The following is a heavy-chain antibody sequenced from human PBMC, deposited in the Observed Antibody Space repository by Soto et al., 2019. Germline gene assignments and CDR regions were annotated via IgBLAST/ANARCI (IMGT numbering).Heavy chain of an antibody. CDR1: GFTFNYYW. CDR2: LQTDGSHP. J-gene: IGHJ4*02. V-gene: IGHV3-74*01. CDR3: AKDHGTYASVGGDY. D-gene: IGHD1-26*01. Sequence: PGGSLRLSCVASGFTFNYYWMHWVRQAPGKGLMWVSRLQTDGSHPDYADSVKGRFTISRDNAKNTLYLHLNSLRAEDTAIYYCAKDHGTYASVGGDYWGQGTLVTVSS.